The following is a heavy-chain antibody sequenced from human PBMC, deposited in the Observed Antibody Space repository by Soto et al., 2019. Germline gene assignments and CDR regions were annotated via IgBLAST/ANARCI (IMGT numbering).Heavy chain of an antibody. CDR1: GGSFSGYY. J-gene: IGHJ4*02. Sequence: QVQLQQWGAGLLKPSETLSLTCAVYGGSFSGYYWSWIRQPPGKGLEWIGEINHSGVTNYNPSLKRRVTISVDTAKNQFSLKLSSVTATDRAVYYCASGIASKGPFPSFDYWGQGTLVTVSS. CDR2: INHSGVT. CDR3: ASGIASKGPFPSFDY. V-gene: IGHV4-34*01. D-gene: IGHD6-13*01.